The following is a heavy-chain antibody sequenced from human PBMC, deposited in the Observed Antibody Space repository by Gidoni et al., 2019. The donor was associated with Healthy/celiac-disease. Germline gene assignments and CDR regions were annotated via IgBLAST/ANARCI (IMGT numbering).Heavy chain of an antibody. V-gene: IGHV6-1*01. Sequence: QVQLQQSGPGLVKPSQTLSLTCAISGDSVSSNSAAWNWIRQSPSRGLEWLGRTYYRSKWYNDYAVSVKSRITINPDTSKNQFSLQLNSVTPEDTAVYYCARLNCSSTSCYTYYGMDVWGQGTTVTVSS. CDR3: ARLNCSSTSCYTYYGMDV. J-gene: IGHJ6*02. CDR1: GDSVSSNSAA. CDR2: TYYRSKWYN. D-gene: IGHD2-2*02.